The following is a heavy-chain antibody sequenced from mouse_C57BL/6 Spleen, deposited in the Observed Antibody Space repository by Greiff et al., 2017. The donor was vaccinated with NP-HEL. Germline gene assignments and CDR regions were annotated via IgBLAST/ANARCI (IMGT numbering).Heavy chain of an antibody. D-gene: IGHD1-1*01. J-gene: IGHJ1*03. CDR3: ARRSVTTVPWYFDV. CDR2: ISSGSSTI. CDR1: GFTFSDYG. V-gene: IGHV5-17*01. Sequence: EVQVVESGGGLVKPGGSLKLSCAASGFTFSDYGMHWVRQAPEKGLEWVAYISSGSSTIYYADTVKGRFTISRDNAKNTLFLQMTRLRSEDTAMYYCARRSVTTVPWYFDVWGTGTTVTVSS.